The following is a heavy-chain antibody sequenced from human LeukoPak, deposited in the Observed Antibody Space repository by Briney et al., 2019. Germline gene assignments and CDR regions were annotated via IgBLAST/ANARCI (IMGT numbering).Heavy chain of an antibody. CDR2: IYHSGST. Sequence: SETLSLTCTVSGGSISSGGYYWSWIRQPPGKGLEWIGYIYHSGSTYYNPSLKSRVTISVDRSKNQFSLKLSSVTAADTAVYYCARDGRFEYSSSSDLWGRGTLVTVSS. D-gene: IGHD6-6*01. V-gene: IGHV4-30-2*01. CDR1: GGSISSGGYY. J-gene: IGHJ2*01. CDR3: ARDGRFEYSSSSDL.